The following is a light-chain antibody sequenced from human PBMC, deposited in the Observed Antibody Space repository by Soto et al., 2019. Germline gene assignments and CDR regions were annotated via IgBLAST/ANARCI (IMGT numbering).Light chain of an antibody. V-gene: IGLV2-14*01. Sequence: QSALTHPASVSGSPGQSITLSCTGTSSDVGGYNYVSWYQQHPGKAPKLMIYEVSNRPSGVSNRFSGSKSGNTASLTISGLQTEDEADYYCSSYTSSSIDYVFGTGTKLTVL. J-gene: IGLJ1*01. CDR2: EVS. CDR3: SSYTSSSIDYV. CDR1: SSDVGGYNY.